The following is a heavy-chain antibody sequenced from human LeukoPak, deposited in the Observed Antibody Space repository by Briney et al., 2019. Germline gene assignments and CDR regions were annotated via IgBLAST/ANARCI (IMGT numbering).Heavy chain of an antibody. J-gene: IGHJ3*01. Sequence: GGSLRLSCAASGFIFGGYTINWVRQAPGKGLECVSSISSSINISYAESVKGRFTISRDSAKNLVSLQLNSLRAEDTAVYYCARDAGIVAFDVWGQGTTVTVSS. CDR1: GFIFGGYT. CDR3: ARDAGIVAFDV. CDR2: ISSSINI. V-gene: IGHV3-21*06. D-gene: IGHD2-15*01.